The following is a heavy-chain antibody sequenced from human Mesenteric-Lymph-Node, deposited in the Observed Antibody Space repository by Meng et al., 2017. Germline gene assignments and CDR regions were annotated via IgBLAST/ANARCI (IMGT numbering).Heavy chain of an antibody. J-gene: IGHJ4*02. CDR3: AKVAYASTWYVPHFDY. CDR2: ISYDGSNK. CDR1: GFTFSTYG. Sequence: QVQLVESGGGVVQLGRSLRLSCANSGFTFSTYGMHWVRQAPGKGLEWVAVISYDGSNKYYAESVKGRFTISRDNSKNTLHLQMNSLRAEDTAVYYCAKVAYASTWYVPHFDYWGQGTLVTVSS. D-gene: IGHD6-13*01. V-gene: IGHV3-30*18.